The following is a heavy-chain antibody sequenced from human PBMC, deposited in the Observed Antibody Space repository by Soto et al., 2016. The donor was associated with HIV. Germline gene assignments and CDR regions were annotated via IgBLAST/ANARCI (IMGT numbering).Heavy chain of an antibody. CDR2: INPNSGGT. Sequence: QVQLVQSGAEVKKPGASVKVSCKASGYTFTDYYMHWVRQAPGQGLEWMGWINPNSGGTKYAQKFQGRVTMTRDTSISTAYMQLSRLRSDDTAVYYCAIQRNGSSALAFDIWGQGTMVTVSS. CDR1: GYTFTDYY. CDR3: AIQRNGSSALAFDI. D-gene: IGHD1-1*01. V-gene: IGHV1-2*02. J-gene: IGHJ3*02.